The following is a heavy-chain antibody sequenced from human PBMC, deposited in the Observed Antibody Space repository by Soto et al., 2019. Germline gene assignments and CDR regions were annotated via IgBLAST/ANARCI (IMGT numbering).Heavy chain of an antibody. D-gene: IGHD3-22*01. V-gene: IGHV3-23*01. CDR3: AKSRGYSLGGDAYDV. CDR1: GFTFSSYA. Sequence: GSLRLSCAASGFTFSSYALAWVRQGPGKGLVWVSSISTGGSSTYYADPVRGRFTVSRDNSKNTLYLQMNSLTAEDTAIYYCAKSRGYSLGGDAYDVWGQGTMVTVSS. CDR2: ISTGGSST. J-gene: IGHJ3*01.